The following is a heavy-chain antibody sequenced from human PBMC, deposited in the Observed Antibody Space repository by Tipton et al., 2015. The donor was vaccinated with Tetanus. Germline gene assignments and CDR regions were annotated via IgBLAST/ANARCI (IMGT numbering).Heavy chain of an antibody. D-gene: IGHD2-8*01. CDR2: VYYPGKT. Sequence: TLSLTCSVSGGSISGDYWSWIRQPPGKGLEWIGHVYYPGKTNSNPSLKSRVTISVDTSRSQFSLKLRSVTAADTAIYYCARYYCPSGSCRHCDFWGQGTLVTVSS. CDR3: ARYYCPSGSCRHCDF. V-gene: IGHV4-59*03. J-gene: IGHJ4*02. CDR1: GGSISGDY.